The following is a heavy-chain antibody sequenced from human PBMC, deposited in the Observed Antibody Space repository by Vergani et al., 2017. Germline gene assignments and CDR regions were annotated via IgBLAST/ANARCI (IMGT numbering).Heavy chain of an antibody. CDR3: ARGLYYSASSGWFDD. V-gene: IGHV1-8*01. CDR1: CYNFTSYD. J-gene: IGHJ4*02. D-gene: IGHD3-22*01. CDR2: RNPNSGNT. Sequence: QVQLVQSGAEVKKPGASVKVSCKASCYNFTSYDINWVRLATGQGLEWMGWRNPNSGNTGYAQKLQGRGTMTRNTSISTAYMELSSLISEETAVYYCARGLYYSASSGWFDDWGQGSLVTVSS.